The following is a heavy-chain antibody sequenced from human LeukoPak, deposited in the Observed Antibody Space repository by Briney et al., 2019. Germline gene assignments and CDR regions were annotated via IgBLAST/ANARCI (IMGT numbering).Heavy chain of an antibody. CDR3: ASGGYSYGFGY. Sequence: GGSLRLSCAASGFTFSNYAMNWVPQAPGKELEWVSTISGSGGSTYYADSVKGRFTISRDNAKNSLYLQMNSLRAEDTAVYYCASGGYSYGFGYWGQGTLVTVSS. D-gene: IGHD5-18*01. J-gene: IGHJ4*02. CDR1: GFTFSNYA. CDR2: ISGSGGST. V-gene: IGHV3-23*01.